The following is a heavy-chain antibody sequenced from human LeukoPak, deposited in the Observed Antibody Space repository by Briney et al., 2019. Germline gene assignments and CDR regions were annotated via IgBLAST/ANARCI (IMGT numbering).Heavy chain of an antibody. J-gene: IGHJ6*03. D-gene: IGHD4-17*01. CDR1: GGSTSSYY. V-gene: IGHV4-38-2*02. CDR2: IYRSGST. Sequence: PSETLSLTCTVSGGSTSSYYWTWLRQPPGKGLEWIGSIYRSGSTFYNPSLKSRVTISLDTSKNQFSLKLSSVTAADTAVYFCARGTYGYYMDVWGKGTTVTVSS. CDR3: ARGTYGYYMDV.